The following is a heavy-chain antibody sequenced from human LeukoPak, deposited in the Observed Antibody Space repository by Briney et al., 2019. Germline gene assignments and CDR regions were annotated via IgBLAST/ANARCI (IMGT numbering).Heavy chain of an antibody. CDR2: IYTSGST. Sequence: SETLSLTCTVSGGSISSYYWSWIRQPAGKGLEWIGRIYTSGSTNYNPSLKSRVTMSVDTSKNQFSLKLSSVTAADTAVYYCARQVGHGSGSSSYYYYGMDVWGQGTTVTVSS. D-gene: IGHD3-10*01. CDR1: GGSISSYY. CDR3: ARQVGHGSGSSSYYYYGMDV. V-gene: IGHV4-4*07. J-gene: IGHJ6*02.